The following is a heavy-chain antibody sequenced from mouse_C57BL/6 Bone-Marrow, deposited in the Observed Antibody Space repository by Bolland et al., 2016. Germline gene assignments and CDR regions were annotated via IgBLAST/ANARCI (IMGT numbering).Heavy chain of an antibody. V-gene: IGHV1-26*01. CDR2: INPNNGGT. Sequence: DINPNNGGTSYNQKFKGKATLTVDKSSSTAYMELRSLTSEDSAVYYCARRGLYYAMDYWGQEP. CDR3: ARRGLYYAMDY. J-gene: IGHJ4*01.